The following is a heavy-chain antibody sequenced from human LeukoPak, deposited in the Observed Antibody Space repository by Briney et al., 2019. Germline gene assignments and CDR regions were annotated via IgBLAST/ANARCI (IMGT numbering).Heavy chain of an antibody. J-gene: IGHJ4*02. CDR2: ISGSGGST. V-gene: IGHV3-23*01. D-gene: IGHD6-6*01. Sequence: GGSLRLSCAASGFTFSSYAMSWVRQAPGKGLEWVSAISGSGGSTYYADSVKGRLTISRDNSKNTLYLQMNSLKAEDTAVYYCAKSEHSTDYFYYWGQGTLVTVSS. CDR3: AKSEHSTDYFYY. CDR1: GFTFSSYA.